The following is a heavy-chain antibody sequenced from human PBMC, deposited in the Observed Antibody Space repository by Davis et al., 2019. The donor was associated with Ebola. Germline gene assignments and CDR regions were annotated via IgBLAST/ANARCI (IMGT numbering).Heavy chain of an antibody. CDR3: ARTDYGDYGYFDY. CDR2: IYYSGRT. V-gene: IGHV4-39*01. CDR1: GGSISSSSYY. Sequence: MPSETLSLTCTVSGGSISSSSYYWGWIRQPPGKGLEWIGSIYYSGRTYCNPSLKSRVTISVDTSKNQFSLKLSSVTAAETAVYYCARTDYGDYGYFDYWGQGTLVTVSS. J-gene: IGHJ4*02. D-gene: IGHD4-17*01.